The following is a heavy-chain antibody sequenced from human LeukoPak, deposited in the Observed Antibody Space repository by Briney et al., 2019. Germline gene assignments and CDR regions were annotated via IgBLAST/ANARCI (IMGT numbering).Heavy chain of an antibody. D-gene: IGHD3-10*01. CDR2: IYTSGST. CDR1: GGSISSGSYY. Sequence: SETLSLTCTVSGGSISSGSYYWSWIRQPAGKGLEWIGRIYTSGSTNYNPSLKSRVTISVDTSKNQFSLKLSSVTAADTAVYYCARDPTAYGSGSYFYWGQGTLVTVSS. CDR3: ARDPTAYGSGSYFY. J-gene: IGHJ4*02. V-gene: IGHV4-61*02.